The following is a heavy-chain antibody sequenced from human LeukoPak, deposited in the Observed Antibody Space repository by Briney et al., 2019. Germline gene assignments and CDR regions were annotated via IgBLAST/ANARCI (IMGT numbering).Heavy chain of an antibody. CDR2: ISGDGGST. CDR1: GFTFDDYA. Sequence: GGSLRLSCAASGFTFDDYAMHWVRQAPGKGLEWVSLISGDGGSTYYADSVKGRFTISRDNSKSSLYLQMNSLRTEDTALYYCAKDSGSPDADAFDIWGQGTMVTVSS. CDR3: AKDSGSPDADAFDI. D-gene: IGHD1-26*01. J-gene: IGHJ3*02. V-gene: IGHV3-43*02.